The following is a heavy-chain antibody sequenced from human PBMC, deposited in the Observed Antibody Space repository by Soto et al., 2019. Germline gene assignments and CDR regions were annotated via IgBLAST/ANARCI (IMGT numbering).Heavy chain of an antibody. CDR3: ARRWYSSSWYCYYYYGMDV. J-gene: IGHJ6*02. CDR2: MNPNSGNT. CDR1: GYTFTSYD. D-gene: IGHD6-13*01. V-gene: IGHV1-8*01. Sequence: ASVKVSCKASGYTFTSYDINWVRQATGQGLEWMGWMNPNSGNTGYAQKLQGRVTMTRNTSISTAYIEQSSLRSEDTAEYYCARRWYSSSWYCYYYYGMDVWGQGTTVTVSS.